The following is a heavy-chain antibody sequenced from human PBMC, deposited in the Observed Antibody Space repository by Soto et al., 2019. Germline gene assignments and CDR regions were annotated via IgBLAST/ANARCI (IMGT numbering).Heavy chain of an antibody. CDR2: IYYSGST. CDR1: GGSISSSSYY. J-gene: IGHJ6*02. V-gene: IGHV4-39*07. CDR3: AAGYCSSTSCPTDKNGMDV. D-gene: IGHD2-2*03. Sequence: SETLSLTCTVSGGSISSSSYYWGWIRQPPGKGLEGIGSIYYSGSTYYNPSLKSRVTISVDTSKNQFSLKLSSVTAADTAVYYCAAGYCSSTSCPTDKNGMDVWGQGTTVTVSS.